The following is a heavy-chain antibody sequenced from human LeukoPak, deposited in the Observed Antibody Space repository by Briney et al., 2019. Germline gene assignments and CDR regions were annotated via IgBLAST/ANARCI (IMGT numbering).Heavy chain of an antibody. CDR3: ARDFLFDYDSSGYYFGGAYYFDY. D-gene: IGHD3-22*01. CDR2: ISSSSSYI. J-gene: IGHJ4*02. CDR1: GFTFSSYS. V-gene: IGHV3-21*01. Sequence: GGSLRLSCAASGFTFSSYSMNWVRQAPGKGLECVSSISSSSSYIYYADSVKGRFTISRDNAKNSLYLQMNSLRAEDTAVYYCARDFLFDYDSSGYYFGGAYYFDYWGQGTLVTVSS.